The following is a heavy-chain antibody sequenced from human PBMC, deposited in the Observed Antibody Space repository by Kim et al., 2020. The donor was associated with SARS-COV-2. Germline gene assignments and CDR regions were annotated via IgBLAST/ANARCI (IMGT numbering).Heavy chain of an antibody. CDR3: AKDSIPEVIAVFDY. V-gene: IGHV3-23*01. D-gene: IGHD3-16*02. Sequence: DSVKGRFTISRDNSKNTLYLQMNSLRAEDTAVYYCAKDSIPEVIAVFDYWGQGTLVTVSS. J-gene: IGHJ4*02.